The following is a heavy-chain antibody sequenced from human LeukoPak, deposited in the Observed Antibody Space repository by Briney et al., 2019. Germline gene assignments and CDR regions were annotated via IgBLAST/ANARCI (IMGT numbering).Heavy chain of an antibody. Sequence: PSETLSLTCTVSGGSISSSSYYWGWIRQPPGKGLEWIGSIYYSGSTYYNPSLKSRVTISVDTSKNQFSLKLSSVTAADTAVYYCARHLRHYETGNFDYWGQGTLVTVSS. CDR2: IYYSGST. CDR3: ARHLRHYETGNFDY. V-gene: IGHV4-39*07. D-gene: IGHD3-22*01. CDR1: GGSISSSSYY. J-gene: IGHJ4*02.